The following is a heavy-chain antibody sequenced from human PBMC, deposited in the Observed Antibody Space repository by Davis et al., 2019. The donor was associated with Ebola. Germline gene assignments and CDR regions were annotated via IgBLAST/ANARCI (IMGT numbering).Heavy chain of an antibody. CDR1: GFTFMNHG. CDR2: INGAAWST. D-gene: IGHD1-1*01. V-gene: IGHV3-23*01. Sequence: GESLKISCAASGFTFMNHGVSWVRQAPGRGPEWVANINGAAWSTSYADSVKGRFTISRDNSKNMLYLQMDSLRIEDTAQYFCAGDPNWESGSWGQGTPVSVSS. J-gene: IGHJ5*02. CDR3: AGDPNWESGS.